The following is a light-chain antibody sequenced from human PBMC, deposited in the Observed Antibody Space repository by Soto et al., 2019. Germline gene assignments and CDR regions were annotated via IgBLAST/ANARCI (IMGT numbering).Light chain of an antibody. Sequence: AIQLTQSPSSLSASVGDRVTITCRASQGISSTLVWYQQKPGKAPKLLIYDASSLESGVPSRFSGSGYGTDFSLSPSSLQPEDLATYYCQQFLLNPLTFGGGTRVVTK. CDR3: QQFLLNPLT. CDR2: DAS. J-gene: IGKJ4*01. CDR1: QGISST. V-gene: IGKV1-13*02.